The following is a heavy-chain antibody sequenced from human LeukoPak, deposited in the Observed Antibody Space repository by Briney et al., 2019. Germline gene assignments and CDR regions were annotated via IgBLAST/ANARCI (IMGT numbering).Heavy chain of an antibody. Sequence: SETLSLTCAVYGGSFSGYYWGWIRQPPGKGLEWIGSIYYSRSTYYNPSLQSRVTISVDTSKNQFSLRLSSVTAADTAVYYCATNQHIVVVTANVFDYWGQGTLVTVSS. CDR2: IYYSRST. CDR1: GGSFSGYY. J-gene: IGHJ4*02. CDR3: ATNQHIVVVTANVFDY. V-gene: IGHV4-34*01. D-gene: IGHD2-21*02.